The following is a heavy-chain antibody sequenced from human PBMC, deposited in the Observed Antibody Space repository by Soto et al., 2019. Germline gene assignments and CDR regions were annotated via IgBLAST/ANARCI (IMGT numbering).Heavy chain of an antibody. CDR2: IYYSGST. D-gene: IGHD1-1*01. J-gene: IGHJ4*02. Sequence: SETLSLTCTVSGGSISSYNWSWLRQPPGKGLEWIGYIYYSGSTNYNPSLKSRVTISVDTSKNQFSLKLSSVTAADTAVYYCARVQAGTIDYWGQGALVTVSS. CDR1: GGSISSYN. V-gene: IGHV4-59*01. CDR3: ARVQAGTIDY.